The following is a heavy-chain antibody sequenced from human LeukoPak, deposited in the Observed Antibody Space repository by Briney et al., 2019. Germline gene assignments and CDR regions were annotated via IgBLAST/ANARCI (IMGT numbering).Heavy chain of an antibody. CDR2: ISGSSTYI. CDR1: GVTFSNDG. V-gene: IGHV3-21*01. J-gene: IGHJ4*02. Sequence: GGSLRLSCAASGVTFSNDGMDWVRQAPGQGLEWVSSISGSSTYIYYADSVKGRFTTSRDNAKSSLYLQMDSLRAEDTAVYYCARERACGASSCVAYYFDSWGQGTLVTVSS. D-gene: IGHD2-2*01. CDR3: ARERACGASSCVAYYFDS.